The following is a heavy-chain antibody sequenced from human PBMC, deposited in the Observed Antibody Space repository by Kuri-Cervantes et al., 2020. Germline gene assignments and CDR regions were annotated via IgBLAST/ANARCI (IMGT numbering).Heavy chain of an antibody. CDR1: GFTFSDYY. J-gene: IGHJ4*02. CDR2: ISSSGSTI. V-gene: IGHV3-11*01. D-gene: IGHD3-10*01. Sequence: LSLTCAASGFTFSDYYMSWIRQAPGKGLEWVSYISSSGSTIYYADSVKGRFTISRDNAKNSLYLQMNSLRAEDTAIYYCAKAYSYATNDYYNHFDSWGQGTLVTVSS. CDR3: AKAYSYATNDYYNHFDS.